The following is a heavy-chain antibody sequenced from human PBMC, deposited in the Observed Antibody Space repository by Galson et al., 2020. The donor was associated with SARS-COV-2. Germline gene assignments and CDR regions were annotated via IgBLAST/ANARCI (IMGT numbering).Heavy chain of an antibody. Sequence: KMSGPTLVKHTQPLTLTCTFSGFSLSTSGVGVGWNRQHTGKALEWLALIYWDADKRYSPSLKSRLTITKDTSKNQVVLTMTNMYPVDTARYYFAHILATVAPSYCSQGTLVTVSS. CDR1: GFSLSTSGVG. CDR2: IYWDADK. CDR3: AHILATVAPSY. V-gene: IGHV2-5*02. D-gene: IGHD4-17*01. J-gene: IGHJ4*02.